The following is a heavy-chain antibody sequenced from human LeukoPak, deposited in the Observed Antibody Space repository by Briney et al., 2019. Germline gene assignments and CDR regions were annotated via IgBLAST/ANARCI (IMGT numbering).Heavy chain of an antibody. J-gene: IGHJ3*02. D-gene: IGHD3-16*02. CDR3: ARDGRLITFGGIIAGAFDI. CDR1: GFTFSSYV. CDR2: ISYDGRNK. V-gene: IGHV3-30*04. Sequence: GGSLRLSCAASGFTFSSYVMHWVRQAPGKGLEWVAVISYDGRNKYYADSVKGRFTISRDNSKNTLYLQMNSLRAEDTAVYYCARDGRLITFGGIIAGAFDIWGQGTMVTVSS.